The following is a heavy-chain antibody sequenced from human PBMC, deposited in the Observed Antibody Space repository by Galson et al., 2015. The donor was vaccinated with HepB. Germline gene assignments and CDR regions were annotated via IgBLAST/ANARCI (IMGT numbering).Heavy chain of an antibody. J-gene: IGHJ5*02. D-gene: IGHD2-2*01. CDR3: ARGSGRQLNWFDP. CDR1: GDTVTTYG. CDR2: IISIYNTA. Sequence: SVKVSCKASGDTVTTYGINWIRQAPGQGLEWIGGIISIYNTANYSQKFQGRLTITADDDTTTVYMQLGRLQFEDTAFYYCARGSGRQLNWFDPWGQGTLVTVSS. V-gene: IGHV1-69*13.